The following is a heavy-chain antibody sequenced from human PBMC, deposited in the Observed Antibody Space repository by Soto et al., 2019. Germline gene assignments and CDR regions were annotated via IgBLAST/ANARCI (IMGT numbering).Heavy chain of an antibody. J-gene: IGHJ6*02. D-gene: IGHD1-26*01. CDR2: IIPMFGIG. CDR1: GGSFSKYG. V-gene: IGHV1-69*01. Sequence: QVQLVQSGAEVKMPGSSVRVSCKASGGSFSKYGISWVRQAPGQGLEWMGGIIPMFGIGNYAEKFLGRVTIPAHESTSTSHMELSSLRSEDTAVYFCARGYRENYRYDMDVWGQGTMVTVSS. CDR3: ARGYRENYRYDMDV.